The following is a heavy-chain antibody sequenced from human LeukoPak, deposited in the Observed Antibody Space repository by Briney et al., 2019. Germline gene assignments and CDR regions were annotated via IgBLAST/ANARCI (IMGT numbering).Heavy chain of an antibody. CDR3: ARSPSPTSYYYGSGSFPPGY. CDR1: GFTFSSYA. V-gene: IGHV3-30*04. Sequence: GGSLRLSCAASGFTFSSYAMHWVRQAPGKGLEWVAVISYDGSNKYYADSVKGRFTISRDNSKNTLYLQMNSLRAEDTAVYYCARSPSPTSYYYGSGSFPPGYWGQGTLVTVSS. D-gene: IGHD3-10*01. J-gene: IGHJ4*02. CDR2: ISYDGSNK.